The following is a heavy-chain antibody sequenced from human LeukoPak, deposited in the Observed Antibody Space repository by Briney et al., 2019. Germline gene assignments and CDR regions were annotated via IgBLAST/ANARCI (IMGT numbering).Heavy chain of an antibody. CDR2: INPSGGST. Sequence: WASVKVSCKASGYTFTSYYMHWVRQAPGQGLEWMGIINPSGGSTSYAQKFQGRVTMTRDMSTSTVYMELSSLRSEDTAVYYCAREAVSDGYYDYWGQGTLVTVSS. CDR3: AREAVSDGYYDY. D-gene: IGHD2-15*01. CDR1: GYTFTSYY. V-gene: IGHV1-46*01. J-gene: IGHJ4*02.